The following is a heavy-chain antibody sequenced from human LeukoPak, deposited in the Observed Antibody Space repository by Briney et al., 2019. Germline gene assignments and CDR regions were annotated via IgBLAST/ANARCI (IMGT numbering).Heavy chain of an antibody. J-gene: IGHJ4*02. D-gene: IGHD3-3*01. V-gene: IGHV1-2*02. CDR3: ARVEDFWSGIDY. CDR2: INPNSGGT. CDR1: GYTFTGYY. Sequence: GASVKVSCKASGYTFTGYYMHWVRQAPGQGLEWTGWINPNSGGTNYAQKFQGRVTMTRDTSISTAYMELSRLRSDDTAVYYCARVEDFWSGIDYWGQGTLVTVSS.